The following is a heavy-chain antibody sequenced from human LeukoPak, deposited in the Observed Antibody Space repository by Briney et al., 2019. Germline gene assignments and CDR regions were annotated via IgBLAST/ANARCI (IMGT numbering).Heavy chain of an antibody. Sequence: SETLSLSCTISGGSIGSYYWSWIRRSLGKGLEWIGYIYDSGSTIYNPSLKSRVTASIDRSKNQISLRLNFVTAADTAVYYCATVGVAVPTTMKYYYMHVWGKGTTVTVSS. CDR3: ATVGVAVPTTMKYYYMHV. CDR2: IYDSGST. D-gene: IGHD3-22*01. J-gene: IGHJ6*03. CDR1: GGSIGSYY. V-gene: IGHV4-59*01.